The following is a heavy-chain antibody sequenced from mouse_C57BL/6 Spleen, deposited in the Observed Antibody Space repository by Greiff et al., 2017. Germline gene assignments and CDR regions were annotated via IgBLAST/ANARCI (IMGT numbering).Heavy chain of an antibody. Sequence: QVQLQQSGAELARPGASVKLSCKASGYTFTSYGISWVKQRTGQGLEWIGEIYPRSGNTYYNEKFKGKATLTADKSSSTAYMELRSLTSEDSAVYFCARSDDYSKGRAMDYWGQGTSVTVSS. CDR1: GYTFTSYG. V-gene: IGHV1-81*01. J-gene: IGHJ4*01. CDR3: ARSDDYSKGRAMDY. D-gene: IGHD2-5*01. CDR2: IYPRSGNT.